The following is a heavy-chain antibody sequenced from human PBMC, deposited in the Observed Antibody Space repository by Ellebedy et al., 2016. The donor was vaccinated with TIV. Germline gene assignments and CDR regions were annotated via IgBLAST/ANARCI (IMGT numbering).Heavy chain of an antibody. V-gene: IGHV4-59*08. Sequence: MPSETLSLTCAVSGGSINSSYWAWIRQPPGEALEWIAYFYHGGIPIYSPSLKSRVSISVDTPKNHFSLRLRSVTAADTAVYYCARTVRHSYGREKSFDYWGQGTLVTVSS. D-gene: IGHD5-18*01. CDR1: GGSINSSY. CDR2: FYHGGIP. J-gene: IGHJ4*02. CDR3: ARTVRHSYGREKSFDY.